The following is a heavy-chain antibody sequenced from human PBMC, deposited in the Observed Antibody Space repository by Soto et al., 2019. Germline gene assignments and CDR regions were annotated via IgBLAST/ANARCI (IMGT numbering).Heavy chain of an antibody. CDR3: ARDRQHTYGNCFDP. Sequence: SETLSLTCTVSGGSISTYYWSWIRQPPGKGLEWIGYVYNRGNTKYNPSLKSRVTIWEDMSKNQVSLRLSSVTAADTAIYYCARDRQHTYGNCFDPWGQGTLVTVSS. V-gene: IGHV4-59*01. CDR1: GGSISTYY. CDR2: VYNRGNT. D-gene: IGHD4-17*01. J-gene: IGHJ5*02.